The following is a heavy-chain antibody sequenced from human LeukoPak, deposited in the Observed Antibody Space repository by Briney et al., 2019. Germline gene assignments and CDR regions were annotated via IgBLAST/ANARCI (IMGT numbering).Heavy chain of an antibody. D-gene: IGHD3-22*01. CDR3: ARGGEANYYDTSGYYLYYY. CDR2: IIPIFGTT. Sequence: SVKVSCKAAGDSFSNYAISWVRQAPGQGLEWMGRIIPIFGTTNYAQKFQGRVTITTDESTSTAYMELSSLRSEDTAVYYCARGGEANYYDTSGYYLYYYWGQGTLVTVSS. V-gene: IGHV1-69*05. J-gene: IGHJ4*02. CDR1: GDSFSNYA.